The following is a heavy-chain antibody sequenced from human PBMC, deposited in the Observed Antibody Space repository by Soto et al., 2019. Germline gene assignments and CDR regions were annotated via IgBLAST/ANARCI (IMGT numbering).Heavy chain of an antibody. J-gene: IGHJ6*02. V-gene: IGHV4-30-4*01. Sequence: SETLSLTCTVSGGSISSGDYYWSWIRQPPGKGLEWIGYIYHSGSTHYNPSLKSRVTISVDKSKNQFSLKLSSVTAADTAVYYCARFGGGMDVWGQGTTVTVSS. CDR1: GGSISSGDYY. CDR3: ARFGGGMDV. CDR2: IYHSGST. D-gene: IGHD3-10*01.